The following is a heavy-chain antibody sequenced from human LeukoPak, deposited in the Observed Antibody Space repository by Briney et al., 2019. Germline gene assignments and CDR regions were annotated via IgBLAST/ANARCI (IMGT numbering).Heavy chain of an antibody. CDR3: ARDRSSTIEDYFDY. D-gene: IGHD6-13*01. Sequence: PGGSLRLSCAGSGFTFRIYAMSWVRQAPGKGLEWVSAISGSGGSTYYADSVKGRFTISRDNSKNTLYLQMNSLRAEDTAVYYCARDRSSTIEDYFDYWGQGTLVTVSS. V-gene: IGHV3-23*01. J-gene: IGHJ4*02. CDR2: ISGSGGST. CDR1: GFTFRIYA.